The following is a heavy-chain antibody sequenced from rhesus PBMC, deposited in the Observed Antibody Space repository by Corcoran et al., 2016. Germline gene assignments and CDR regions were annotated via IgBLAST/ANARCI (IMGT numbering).Heavy chain of an antibody. D-gene: IGHD5-24*01. V-gene: IGHV4S10*01. Sequence: QVQLQESGPGLVKPSETLSLTCAVSGGSISDRYRWGWIRQPPGKGLEWIGYIYESTTSPNYSPSLKSRVTISKDTSKNQFSLKLSSVTAADTAVYYCARGGAVGTVLRLTVWGQGVLVTVSS. CDR1: GGSISDRYR. CDR2: IYESTTSP. CDR3: ARGGAVGTVLRLTV. J-gene: IGHJ4*01.